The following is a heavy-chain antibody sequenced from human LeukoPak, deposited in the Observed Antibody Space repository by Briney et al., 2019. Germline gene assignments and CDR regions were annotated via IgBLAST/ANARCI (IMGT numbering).Heavy chain of an antibody. CDR1: GFTFSSYA. D-gene: IGHD5-18*01. CDR3: AKSRVYSYGLIFDY. J-gene: IGHJ4*02. CDR2: ISGSGGST. V-gene: IGHV3-23*01. Sequence: PGGSLRLPCAASGFTFSSYAMSWVRQAPGKGLEWVSAISGSGGSTYYADSVKGRFTISRDNSKNTLYLQMNSLRAEDTAVYYCAKSRVYSYGLIFDYWGQGTLVTVSS.